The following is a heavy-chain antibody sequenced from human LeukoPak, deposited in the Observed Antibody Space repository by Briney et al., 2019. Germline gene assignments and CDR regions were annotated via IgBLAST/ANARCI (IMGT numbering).Heavy chain of an antibody. J-gene: IGHJ4*02. V-gene: IGHV4-39*07. CDR3: ARDYGDYHFDY. CDR2: IYHSGST. D-gene: IGHD4-17*01. CDR1: GGSISSGSYY. Sequence: SETLSLTCTVSGGSISSGSYYWGWIRQPPGKGLEWIGSIYHSGSTYYNPSLKSRVTISVDTSKNQFSLKLSSVTAADTAVYYCARDYGDYHFDYWGQGTLVTVSS.